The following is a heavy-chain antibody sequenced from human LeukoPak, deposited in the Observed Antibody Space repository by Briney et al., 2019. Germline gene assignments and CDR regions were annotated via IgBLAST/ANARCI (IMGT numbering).Heavy chain of an antibody. CDR2: ISYDGSNR. V-gene: IGHV3-30*04. D-gene: IGHD6-19*01. CDR1: GFTFSSYA. J-gene: IGHJ4*02. CDR3: ARYGSGWYYFDY. Sequence: GGSLRLSCAASGFTFSSYAMHWVRQAPGKGLEWVAVISYDGSNRYYADSVKGRFTISRDNSKNTLYLQVNSLRAEDTAVYYCARYGSGWYYFDYWGQGTLVTVSS.